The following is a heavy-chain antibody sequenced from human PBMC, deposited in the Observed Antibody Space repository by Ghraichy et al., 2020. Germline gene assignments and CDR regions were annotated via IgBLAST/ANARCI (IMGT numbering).Heavy chain of an antibody. D-gene: IGHD2-2*02. CDR1: GYTFTSYG. Sequence: ASVKVSCKASGYTFTSYGISWVRQAPGQGLEWMGWISAYNGNTNYAQKLQGRVTMTTDTSTSTAYMELRSLRSDDTAVYYCARNPWDVVVPAAIRLPPYYYYGMDVWGQGTTVTVSS. V-gene: IGHV1-18*01. CDR3: ARNPWDVVVPAAIRLPPYYYYGMDV. CDR2: ISAYNGNT. J-gene: IGHJ6*02.